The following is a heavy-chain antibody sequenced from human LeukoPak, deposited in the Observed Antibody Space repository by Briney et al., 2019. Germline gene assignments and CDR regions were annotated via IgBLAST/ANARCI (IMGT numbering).Heavy chain of an antibody. J-gene: IGHJ4*02. CDR1: GFTFSDYY. CDR3: ARDLRYFDY. D-gene: IGHD3-16*01. CDR2: ISSSSSYT. V-gene: IGHV3-11*05. Sequence: KPGGSLRLSCAASGFTFSDYYMSWIRQAPGKGLEWVSYISSSSSYTNYADSVKGRFTISRDNAKNSLYLQTNSLRAEDTAVYYCARDLRYFDYWGQGTLVTVSS.